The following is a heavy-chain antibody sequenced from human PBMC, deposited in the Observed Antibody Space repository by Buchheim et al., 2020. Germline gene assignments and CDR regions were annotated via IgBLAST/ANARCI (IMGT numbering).Heavy chain of an antibody. CDR3: ARDQDWAFQY. CDR1: GFTISNAH. D-gene: IGHD3-9*01. J-gene: IGHJ4*02. Sequence: EVQLVESGGGLGQPGGSLRLSCAASGFTISNAHMNWVRQAPGKGLEWLSYIGSSGNIWYATSVKDRFTISRDNAKNSLYLEMNSLRDEDTAVYYCARDQDWAFQYWGQGSL. CDR2: IGSSGNI. V-gene: IGHV3-48*02.